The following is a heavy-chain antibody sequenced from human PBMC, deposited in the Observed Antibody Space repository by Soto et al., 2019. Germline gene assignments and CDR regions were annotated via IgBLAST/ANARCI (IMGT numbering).Heavy chain of an antibody. CDR1: GGSFSGYY. Sequence: SETLSLTCAVYGGSFSGYYWSWIRQPPGKGLEWIGEINHSGSTNYNPSLKSRVTISVDTSKNQFSLKLSSVTAADTAVYYCARDRIGYCSSTSCSTTGYGMDVWGQGTTVTVSS. D-gene: IGHD2-2*01. J-gene: IGHJ6*02. CDR2: INHSGST. CDR3: ARDRIGYCSSTSCSTTGYGMDV. V-gene: IGHV4-34*01.